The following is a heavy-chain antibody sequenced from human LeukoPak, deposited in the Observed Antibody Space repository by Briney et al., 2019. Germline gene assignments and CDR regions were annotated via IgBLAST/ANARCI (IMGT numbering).Heavy chain of an antibody. J-gene: IGHJ6*02. V-gene: IGHV3-7*01. Sequence: PGESLRLSCAVSGFTFSNSWFTWVRQAPGKGLEWVALINQDGSVKSSVDSVKGRFTISRENAKNSLYLQMNSLRAGDTAVYYCARSKGSKIGTWGIYYYYGMDVWGQGTTVTVSS. CDR3: ARSKGSKIGTWGIYYYYGMDV. CDR1: GFTFSNSW. D-gene: IGHD6-13*01. CDR2: INQDGSVK.